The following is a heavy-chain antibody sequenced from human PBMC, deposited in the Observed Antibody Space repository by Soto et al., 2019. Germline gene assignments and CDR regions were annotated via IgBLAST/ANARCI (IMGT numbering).Heavy chain of an antibody. J-gene: IGHJ4*02. CDR3: ARDPSSGWPYYFDY. Sequence: EVQLVESGGGLVKPGGSLRLSCAASGFTFSSYSMNWVRQAPGKGLEWVSSISSSSSYIYYADSVKGRFTISRDNAKNSLYLQMNSLRAEDTAVYYCARDPSSGWPYYFDYWGQGTLVTVSS. V-gene: IGHV3-21*01. CDR1: GFTFSSYS. CDR2: ISSSSSYI. D-gene: IGHD6-19*01.